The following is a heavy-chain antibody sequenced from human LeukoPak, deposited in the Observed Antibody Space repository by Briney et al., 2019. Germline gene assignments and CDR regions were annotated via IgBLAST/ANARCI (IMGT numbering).Heavy chain of an antibody. D-gene: IGHD3-10*01. CDR1: GFTLSSYA. Sequence: PGRSLRLSCAASGFTLSSYAMHWVRQAPGNGLEWVSIISSGGIYEYYADSVKGRFTISRDNSKNTLFLQLNSLRAEDTALYYCARDSTYYYESGSSGPHCFDTWGQGTLVTVSS. J-gene: IGHJ4*02. CDR2: ISSGGIYE. CDR3: ARDSTYYYESGSSGPHCFDT. V-gene: IGHV3-30*01.